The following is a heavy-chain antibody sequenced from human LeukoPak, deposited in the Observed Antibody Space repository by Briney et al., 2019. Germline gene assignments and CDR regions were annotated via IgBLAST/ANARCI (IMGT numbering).Heavy chain of an antibody. Sequence: AASVKVSCKASGYAFTGYYMHWVRQAPGQGLEWMGWINPISGGTNYAQKFQGRVTMTRDTSISTAYMELSRLRSDDTAVYYCARDLVTRRGFQVPHVPHYWGQGTLVTVSS. V-gene: IGHV1-2*02. D-gene: IGHD3-16*02. CDR1: GYAFTGYY. CDR3: ARDLVTRRGFQVPHVPHY. CDR2: INPISGGT. J-gene: IGHJ4*02.